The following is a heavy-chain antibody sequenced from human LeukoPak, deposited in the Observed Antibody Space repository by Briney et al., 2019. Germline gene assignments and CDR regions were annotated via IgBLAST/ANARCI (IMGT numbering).Heavy chain of an antibody. CDR1: DFSLSTPGMG. CDR3: AHLVVTIDWRSYFDY. D-gene: IGHD3-9*01. CDR2: LYYNDDK. V-gene: IGHV2-5*01. J-gene: IGHJ4*02. Sequence: SGPTLVNPTQTLTLTCTFSDFSLSTPGMGVGWIRQPPGKALEWLPFLYYNDDKRYSPSLRSRLTITRDTSKNQVVLAMTNMVPVDTATYYCAHLVVTIDWRSYFDYWGQGALVTVSS.